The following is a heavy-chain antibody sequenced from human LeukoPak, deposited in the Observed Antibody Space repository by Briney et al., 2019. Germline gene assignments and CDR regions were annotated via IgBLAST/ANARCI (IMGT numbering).Heavy chain of an antibody. CDR1: GFTFTTSV. Sequence: GGSLRLSCAASGFTFTTSVTTWVRQAPGKGLEWVSAISESDGSTFYADSVKGRFTVSRDNSQNTLYLEMNSLTAEDTAVYFCAKRSPAYYFDYWGQGILVTVSS. J-gene: IGHJ4*02. CDR2: ISESDGST. D-gene: IGHD1-26*01. V-gene: IGHV3-23*01. CDR3: AKRSPAYYFDY.